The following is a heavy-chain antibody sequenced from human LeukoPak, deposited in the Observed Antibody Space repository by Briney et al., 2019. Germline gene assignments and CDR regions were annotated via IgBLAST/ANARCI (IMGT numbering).Heavy chain of an antibody. Sequence: ASVKVSCKASGYTFTSYYMHWMRQAPGQGPEWMGMINPSGDKTTYAPKFQARVTITRNTSISTAYMELRSLRSEDTAVYYCARAAPWNYYYYYIDVWGKGTTVTVSS. CDR1: GYTFTSYY. V-gene: IGHV1-46*01. J-gene: IGHJ6*03. CDR2: INPSGDKT. CDR3: ARAAPWNYYYYYIDV. D-gene: IGHD1-1*01.